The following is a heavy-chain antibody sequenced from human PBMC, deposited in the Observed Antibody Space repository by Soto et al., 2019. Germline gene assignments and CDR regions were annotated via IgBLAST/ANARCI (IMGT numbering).Heavy chain of an antibody. J-gene: IGHJ4*02. Sequence: EVQLVESGGGFVQPGGSLRLACAASGFTFSGYWMTWVRQAPGKGLEWVADIKKDGTKRFYVDSVQGRFTISRDDAKNSVFLQMISLRAEDTAVYYCVRWESSGWYLGIWGQGTLVTVSS. CDR1: GFTFSGYW. D-gene: IGHD6-19*01. CDR2: IKKDGTKR. CDR3: VRWESSGWYLGI. V-gene: IGHV3-7*03.